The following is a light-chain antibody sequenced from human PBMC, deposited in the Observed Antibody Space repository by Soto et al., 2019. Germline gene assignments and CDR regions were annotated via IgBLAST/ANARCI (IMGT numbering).Light chain of an antibody. CDR2: AAS. Sequence: DIQMTQSPSSLSASVADRFTITCRASKSIRRSLNWYQQKPGKAPNLLIYAASSLKTGVPSRFTGSGSGTDFTLTISNLQPEDFAVYYCKQTYSXPRTCGQGTKV. CDR1: KSIRRS. CDR3: KQTYSXPRT. J-gene: IGKJ1*01. V-gene: IGKV1-39*01.